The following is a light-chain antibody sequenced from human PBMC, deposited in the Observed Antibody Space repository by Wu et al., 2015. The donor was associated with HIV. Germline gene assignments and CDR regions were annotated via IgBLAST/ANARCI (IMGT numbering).Light chain of an antibody. CDR3: QQRNTWPLT. CDR2: DAS. V-gene: IGKV3-11*01. CDR1: QSIGSF. J-gene: IGKJ5*01. Sequence: EIVLTQSPATLSLSPGERATLSCRASQSIGSFLAWYQQKSGQAPKLLIYDASNRATGIPARFSGSGSGTDFTLTISSLEPEDFAVYYCQQRNTWPLTFGQGTRLEIK.